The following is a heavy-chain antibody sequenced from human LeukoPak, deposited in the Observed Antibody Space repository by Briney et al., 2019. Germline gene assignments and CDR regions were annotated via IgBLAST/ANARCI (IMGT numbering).Heavy chain of an antibody. CDR2: IKSKTDGGTT. D-gene: IGHD1-7*01. CDR3: TREDFWNYVV. V-gene: IGHV3-15*01. Sequence: GGSLRLSCAASGFTFSNARMSWVRQAPGKGLEWVGRIKSKTDGGTTDYAAPVKGRFTISRDDSKNKLYIQMNSLRNDDTAVHYCTREDFWNYVVWGQGTLVSVSS. CDR1: GFTFSNAR. J-gene: IGHJ4*02.